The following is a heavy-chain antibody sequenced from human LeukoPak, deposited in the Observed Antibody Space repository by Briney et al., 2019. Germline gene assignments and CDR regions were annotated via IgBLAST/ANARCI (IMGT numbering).Heavy chain of an antibody. CDR1: GYIFTSYD. V-gene: IGHV1-8*01. D-gene: IGHD3-22*01. Sequence: ASVKVSCKASGYIFTSYDINWVRQATGQGLEWMGWMNPNSGNTGYAQKFQGRVTMTRNTSISTAYMELSSLRSEDTAVYYCAREYYYDSSGYGYNYYYGMDVWGQGTTVTVSS. CDR2: MNPNSGNT. J-gene: IGHJ6*02. CDR3: AREYYYDSSGYGYNYYYGMDV.